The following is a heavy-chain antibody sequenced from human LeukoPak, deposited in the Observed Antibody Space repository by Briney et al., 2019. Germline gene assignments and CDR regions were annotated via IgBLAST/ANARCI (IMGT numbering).Heavy chain of an antibody. V-gene: IGHV3-7*01. J-gene: IGHJ4*02. D-gene: IGHD6-19*01. Sequence: PGGSLRLSCAASGFTFSNHWMSWVRQAPGKGLEWAANIKQDGSEKYYVDSVKGRLSISRDNAKNSLYLQMNSLRAEDTAVYYCARAMYSSGWYLDYWGQGTLVTVSS. CDR1: GFTFSNHW. CDR2: IKQDGSEK. CDR3: ARAMYSSGWYLDY.